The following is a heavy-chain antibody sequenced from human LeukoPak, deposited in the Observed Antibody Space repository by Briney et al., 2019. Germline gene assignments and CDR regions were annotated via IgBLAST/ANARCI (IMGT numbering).Heavy chain of an antibody. CDR2: IRYDGSNK. Sequence: GGSLRLSCAASGFTFSSYGMHWVRQAPGKGLEWVAFIRYDGSNKYYADSVKGRFTISRDNSKNTLYLQMNSLRAEDTAVYYCAKDLTIFGVVIIPPDYWGQGTLVTVSS. CDR3: AKDLTIFGVVIIPPDY. J-gene: IGHJ4*02. D-gene: IGHD3-3*01. CDR1: GFTFSSYG. V-gene: IGHV3-30*02.